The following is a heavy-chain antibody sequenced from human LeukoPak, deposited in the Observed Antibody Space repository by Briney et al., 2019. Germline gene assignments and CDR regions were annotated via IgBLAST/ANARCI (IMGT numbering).Heavy chain of an antibody. V-gene: IGHV3-23*01. D-gene: IGHD3-3*01. CDR1: GFTFSSYA. CDR3: AKVEETFGVVIFSYYFDY. J-gene: IGHJ4*02. CDR2: ISGSGGST. Sequence: PGGSLRLSCAASGFTFSSYAMSWVRQAPGKGLEWVSAISGSGGSTYYADSVKGRFTISRDNSKTTLYLQMNSLRAEDTAVYYCAKVEETFGVVIFSYYFDYWGQGTLVTVSS.